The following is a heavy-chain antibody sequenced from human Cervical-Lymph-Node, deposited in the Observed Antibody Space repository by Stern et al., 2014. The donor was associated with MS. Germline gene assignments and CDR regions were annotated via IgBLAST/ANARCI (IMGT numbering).Heavy chain of an antibody. D-gene: IGHD1-26*01. V-gene: IGHV3-23*04. CDR1: GFTFNKFD. CDR3: AKDRDGTYSVFGS. J-gene: IGHJ4*02. Sequence: EVQLVESGGGLVQPGGSLRLSCAASGFTFNKFDMSWVRQAPGKGLQWVSTSESDGGTQYTDSVKGRFTISRDNSKNILHLQMNSLRFEDTAIYYCAKDRDGTYSVFGSWGQGTLVAVSS. CDR2: TSESDGGT.